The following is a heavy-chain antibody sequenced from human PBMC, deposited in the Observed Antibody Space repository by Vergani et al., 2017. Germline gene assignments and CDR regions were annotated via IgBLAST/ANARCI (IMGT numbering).Heavy chain of an antibody. Sequence: QVTLRESGPALVKPTQTLTLTCTFSGFSLSTSGMCVSWIRQPPGKALEWLALIDWDDDKYYSTSLKTRLTISKDTSKNQVVLTMTNMDPVDTATFYCARVFKISSGSYEGMGYFDYWGQGTLVTVSS. D-gene: IGHD1-26*01. V-gene: IGHV2-70*01. CDR3: ARVFKISSGSYEGMGYFDY. CDR1: GFSLSTSGMC. J-gene: IGHJ4*02. CDR2: IDWDDDK.